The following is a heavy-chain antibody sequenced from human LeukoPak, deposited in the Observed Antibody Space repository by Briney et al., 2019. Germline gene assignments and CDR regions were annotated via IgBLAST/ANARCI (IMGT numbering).Heavy chain of an antibody. CDR2: IYPSDSDT. Sequence: GESLKISCKGSGYRFTSYWIGWVRQMPGKGLEWMGIIYPSDSDTRYSPSFQGQVSISADKSISAAYLQWSSLKASDTAMYYCARQGWNDEYPWGQGTLVTVSS. CDR3: ARQGWNDEYP. D-gene: IGHD1-1*01. V-gene: IGHV5-51*01. CDR1: GYRFTSYW. J-gene: IGHJ5*02.